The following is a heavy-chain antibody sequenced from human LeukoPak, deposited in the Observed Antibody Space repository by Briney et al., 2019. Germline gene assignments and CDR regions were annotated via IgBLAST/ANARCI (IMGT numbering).Heavy chain of an antibody. V-gene: IGHV3-30*02. CDR1: GFTFSSYG. Sequence: GGSLRLSCAASGFTFSSYGMHWVRQAPGKGLEWVAFIRYDGSNKYYTDSVKGRFTISRDNSKNTLYLQMNSLRAEDTAVYYCARARGYSYAPTGPFDYWGQGTLVTVSS. D-gene: IGHD5-18*01. J-gene: IGHJ4*02. CDR2: IRYDGSNK. CDR3: ARARGYSYAPTGPFDY.